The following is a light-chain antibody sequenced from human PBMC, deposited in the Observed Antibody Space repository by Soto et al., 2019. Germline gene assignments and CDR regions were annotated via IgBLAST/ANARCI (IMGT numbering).Light chain of an antibody. J-gene: IGLJ2*01. CDR2: DDS. CDR1: VLPKRY. CDR3: YSTDNSADYRVV. V-gene: IGLV3-10*01. Sequence: SYELTQPPSVSVSPGQTARITCSGDVLPKRYAYWYQQRPGQAPVLVIYDDSKRPSGIPEKFSGSNSGTMATLTISGAQVEDEADYYCYSTDNSADYRVVFGGGTKLTVL.